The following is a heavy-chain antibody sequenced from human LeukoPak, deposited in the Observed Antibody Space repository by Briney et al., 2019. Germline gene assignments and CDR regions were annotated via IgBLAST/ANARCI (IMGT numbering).Heavy chain of an antibody. D-gene: IGHD3-22*01. Sequence: PSETLSLTCTVSGGSISSSSYYWGWIRQPPGKGLEWIGSIYYSGSTYYNPSLKSRVTISVDTSKNQFSLKLSSVTAADTAVYYCARVGGNYYDSSGYYPILWDYWGQGTLVTVSS. CDR2: IYYSGST. CDR3: ARVGGNYYDSSGYYPILWDY. J-gene: IGHJ4*02. CDR1: GGSISSSSYY. V-gene: IGHV4-39*07.